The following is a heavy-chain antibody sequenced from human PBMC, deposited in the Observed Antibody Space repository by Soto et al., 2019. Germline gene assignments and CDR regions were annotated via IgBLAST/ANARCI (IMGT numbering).Heavy chain of an antibody. D-gene: IGHD6-19*01. Sequence: HVQLVESGGGVVQPGRSLRLSCAASGFTFSSYGMHWVRQAPGKGLEWVAVIWYDGSNKYYADSVKGRFTISRDNSKNTLYLQMNSLRAEDTAVYYCARSLYSSGPFDYWGQGTLVTVSS. CDR1: GFTFSSYG. V-gene: IGHV3-33*01. J-gene: IGHJ4*02. CDR2: IWYDGSNK. CDR3: ARSLYSSGPFDY.